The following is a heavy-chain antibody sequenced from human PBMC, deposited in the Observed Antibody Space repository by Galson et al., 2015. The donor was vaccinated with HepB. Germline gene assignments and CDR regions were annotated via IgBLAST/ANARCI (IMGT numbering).Heavy chain of an antibody. J-gene: IGHJ6*03. CDR1: GGTFSNYA. D-gene: IGHD1-26*01. CDR3: ARGVKPQWELTLYSYMDV. V-gene: IGHV1-69*04. CDR2: IIPFLGIA. Sequence: SVKVSCQASGGTFSNYAITWVRQAPGQGLEWVGRIIPFLGIADYAQKFQGRVTITADKSTTTAYMEVRSLRSEDTAVYYCARGVKPQWELTLYSYMDVWGTGTAVTVSS.